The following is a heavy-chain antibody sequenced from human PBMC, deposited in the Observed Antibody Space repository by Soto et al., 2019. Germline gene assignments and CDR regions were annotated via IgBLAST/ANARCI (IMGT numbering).Heavy chain of an antibody. V-gene: IGHV4-59*03. Sequence: QVQLQESGPGLVKASETLSLACTVSGASISTYYYNWIRQAPGKALEWIGYIYYTGITNYNPSLESRVTISQDTSKNQLSLTMTSVTAAATAVYYCAITRGENHYYCGRDVWGQGTTVTVSS. CDR3: AITRGENHYYCGRDV. J-gene: IGHJ6*02. D-gene: IGHD3-22*01. CDR1: GASISTYY. CDR2: IYYTGIT.